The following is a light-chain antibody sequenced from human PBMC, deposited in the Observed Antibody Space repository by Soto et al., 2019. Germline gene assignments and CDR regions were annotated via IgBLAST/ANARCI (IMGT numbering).Light chain of an antibody. CDR3: SSYTATSTLPI. J-gene: IGLJ1*01. V-gene: IGLV2-14*01. CDR2: EVS. CDR1: SSDAGDYDF. Sequence: HSVLTQPASMSGSPGHSITISCTGTSSDAGDYDFVSWYQHYPGKAPQLMIFEVSYRASAASNRFSGSKSGNTASLTISGLHAEDEADYYCSSYTATSTLPIFGTGTKVTVL.